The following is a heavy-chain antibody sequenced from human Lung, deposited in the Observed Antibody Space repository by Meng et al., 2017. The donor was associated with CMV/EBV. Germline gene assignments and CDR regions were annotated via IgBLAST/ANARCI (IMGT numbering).Heavy chain of an antibody. CDR2: LNAYNGDT. D-gene: IGHD1-26*01. CDR3: ARVEVGITSGDY. CDR1: MYTSTNYG. J-gene: IGHJ4*02. V-gene: IGHV1-18*01. Sequence: ALLVQCGLEVRTPVGSVKVSCKSSMYTSTNYGITWVRQAPGQGREEMGWLNAYNGDTNYAQTLQGRVTMTTDTSTSTAYMELRSLRSDDTAVYYCARVEVGITSGDYWGQGTLVTVSS.